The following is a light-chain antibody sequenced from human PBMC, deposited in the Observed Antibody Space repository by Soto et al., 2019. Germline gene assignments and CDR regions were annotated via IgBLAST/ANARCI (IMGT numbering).Light chain of an antibody. J-gene: IGLJ2*01. CDR2: DVT. Sequence: QSALTQPASVSGSPGRSVTISCTGTSSDVGDFNYVSWYQHLPGRAPKLIIYDVTNRPSGISYRFSASKSGRTASLTISGLQAEDEAYYYCSSYSSSTTHVVFGGGTKRTVL. V-gene: IGLV2-14*03. CDR3: SSYSSSTTHVV. CDR1: SSDVGDFNY.